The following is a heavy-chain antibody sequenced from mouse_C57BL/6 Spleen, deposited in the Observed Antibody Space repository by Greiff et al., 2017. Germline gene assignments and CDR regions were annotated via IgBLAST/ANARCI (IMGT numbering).Heavy chain of an antibody. D-gene: IGHD1-1*01. CDR3: AIYYGSNPHWYFDV. CDR1: GYTFTSYW. V-gene: IGHV1-64*01. Sequence: QVQLQQPGAELVKPGASVKLSCKASGYTFTSYWMHWVKQRPGQGLEWIGMIHPNSGSTNYNEKFKSKATLTVDKSSSTAYMQRSSLTSEDSAVYYCAIYYGSNPHWYFDVWGTGTTVTVSS. CDR2: IHPNSGST. J-gene: IGHJ1*03.